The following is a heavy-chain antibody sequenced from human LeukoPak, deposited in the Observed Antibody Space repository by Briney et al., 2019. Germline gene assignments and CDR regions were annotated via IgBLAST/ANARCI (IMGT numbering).Heavy chain of an antibody. J-gene: IGHJ4*02. Sequence: PGGSLRLSCLTSGFTLSTNAMSWVRQAPGKGLEWISGISGSGASTYYADSVKGRFTISRDNSKNTLYLQMNSLRAEDTAVYYCAKDTTYYYDSSGYYGYWGQGTLVTVSS. V-gene: IGHV3-23*01. D-gene: IGHD3-22*01. CDR1: GFTLSTNA. CDR2: ISGSGAST. CDR3: AKDTTYYYDSSGYYGY.